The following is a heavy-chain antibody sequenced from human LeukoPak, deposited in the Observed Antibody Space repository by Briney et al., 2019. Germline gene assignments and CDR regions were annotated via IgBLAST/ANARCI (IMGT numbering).Heavy chain of an antibody. CDR2: IWYDGSNK. CDR1: GFTFSNYG. J-gene: IGHJ4*02. V-gene: IGHV3-33*06. Sequence: GRSLRLSCAASGFTFSNYGMHWVRQAPGKGLEWVAVIWYDGSNKYYADSVKGRFTISRDNSKNTLYLQMNSLRAEDTAVYYCAKDRGYFDYWGQGTLVTVSS. D-gene: IGHD3-10*01. CDR3: AKDRGYFDY.